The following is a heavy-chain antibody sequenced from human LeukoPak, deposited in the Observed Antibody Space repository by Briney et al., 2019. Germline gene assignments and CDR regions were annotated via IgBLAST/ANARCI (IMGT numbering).Heavy chain of an antibody. V-gene: IGHV3-15*01. J-gene: IGHJ6*03. CDR3: TTSSNRVYYYYMDV. CDR1: GFTFSNAW. Sequence: GGSLRLSCAASGFTFSNAWMSWVRQAPGKGLEWVGRIKSKTDGCTTDYAAPVKGRFTISRDDSKNTLYLQMNSLKTEDTAVYYCTTSSNRVYYYYMDVWGKGTTVTISS. D-gene: IGHD1-14*01. CDR2: IKSKTDGCTT.